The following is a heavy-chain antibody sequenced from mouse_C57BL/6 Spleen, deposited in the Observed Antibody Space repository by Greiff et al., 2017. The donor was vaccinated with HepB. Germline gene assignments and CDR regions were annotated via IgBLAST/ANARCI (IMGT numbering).Heavy chain of an antibody. V-gene: IGHV1-82*01. CDR3: ARALYGSMLDY. Sequence: QVQLKQSGPELVKPGASVKISCKASGYAFSSSWMNWVKQRPGKGLEWIGRIYPGDGDTNYNGKFKGKATLTADKSSSTAYMQLSSLTSEDSAVYFCARALYGSMLDYWGQGTTLTVSS. CDR1: GYAFSSSW. J-gene: IGHJ2*01. D-gene: IGHD1-1*01. CDR2: IYPGDGDT.